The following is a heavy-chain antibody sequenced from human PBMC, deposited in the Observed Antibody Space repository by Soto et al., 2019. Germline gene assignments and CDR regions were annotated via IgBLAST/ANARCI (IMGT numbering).Heavy chain of an antibody. CDR1: GGTFSSFT. V-gene: IGHV1-69*01. D-gene: IGHD1-26*01. CDR2: IIPIYGTA. J-gene: IGHJ6*02. Sequence: QVQLVQSGAEVKKPGSSVKVSCKASGGTFSSFTISWVRQAPGQGLEWMGGIIPIYGTANYAQKFQGRVTITADASTRTAYMELRSLRSEDTAVYYCAKDRRADWESYYYYAMDVWGQGTTVTVSS. CDR3: AKDRRADWESYYYYAMDV.